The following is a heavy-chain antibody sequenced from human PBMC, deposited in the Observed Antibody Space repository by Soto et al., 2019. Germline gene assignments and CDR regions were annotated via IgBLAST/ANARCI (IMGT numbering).Heavy chain of an antibody. CDR1: GGTFSSQL. Sequence: SVKVSCKASGGTFSSQLISWVRQAPGQGLEWMGGIIPLFLRTYYAQKFQARVTITADDSTSTVYMEMSSLRSDDTAVYYCARGHRSSMNTYYGRYFDDWGQGTLVTVSS. CDR2: IIPLFLRT. CDR3: ARGHRSSMNTYYGRYFDD. J-gene: IGHJ4*02. V-gene: IGHV1-69*13. D-gene: IGHD3-3*01.